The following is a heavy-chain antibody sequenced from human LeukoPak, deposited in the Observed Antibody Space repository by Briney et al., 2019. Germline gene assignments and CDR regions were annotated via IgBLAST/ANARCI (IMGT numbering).Heavy chain of an antibody. CDR2: IYYSGST. Sequence: SETLSLTCTVSGGSISSSSYYWGWIRQPPGNGLEWIGSIYYSGSTYYNPSLKSRVTISVDTSKNQFSLKLSSVTAADTAVYYCASTPYYYGSGSYAYWGQGTLVTVSS. CDR1: GGSISSSSYY. J-gene: IGHJ4*02. V-gene: IGHV4-39*07. D-gene: IGHD3-10*01. CDR3: ASTPYYYGSGSYAY.